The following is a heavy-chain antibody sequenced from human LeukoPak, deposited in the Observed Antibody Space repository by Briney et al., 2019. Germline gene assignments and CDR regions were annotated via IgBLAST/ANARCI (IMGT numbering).Heavy chain of an antibody. D-gene: IGHD4-17*01. Sequence: ASVKVSCKASGYTFTGYYMHWVRQAPGQGLEWMGWINPNSGGTNYAQKFQGRVTMTRDTSISTAYMELSRLRSDDTAVYYCARDRATYDYGDYVRWFDPWGQGTLVTVSS. J-gene: IGHJ5*02. CDR1: GYTFTGYY. CDR2: INPNSGGT. V-gene: IGHV1-2*02. CDR3: ARDRATYDYGDYVRWFDP.